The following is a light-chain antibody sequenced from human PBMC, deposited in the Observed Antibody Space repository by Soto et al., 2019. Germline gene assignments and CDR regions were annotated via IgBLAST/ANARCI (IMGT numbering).Light chain of an antibody. Sequence: QSVLTQPPSVSAAPGQKVTISCSGSSSNIGVKSVSCYQQLPRTAPKLLLYDNIERPSGIPERFSASKSGTSATLVITGLQTGDEADYYCGTWDDSLSAVVFGGGTKLTVL. V-gene: IGLV1-51*01. CDR3: GTWDDSLSAVV. CDR1: SSNIGVKS. CDR2: DNI. J-gene: IGLJ2*01.